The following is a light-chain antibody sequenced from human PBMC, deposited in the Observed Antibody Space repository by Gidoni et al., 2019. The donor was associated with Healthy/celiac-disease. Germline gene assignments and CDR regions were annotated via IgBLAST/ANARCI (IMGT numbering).Light chain of an antibody. CDR3: QQYYSTPRT. J-gene: IGKJ1*01. V-gene: IGKV1-NL1*01. CDR2: AAS. Sequence: DIQMTQSPSSLSASVGDRVTITCRASQGISNSLAWYQQKPGKAPKLLLYAASRFESGVPSRFSGSGSGTYYTLTISILQPEDFATYYCQQYYSTPRTFGQGTKVEIK. CDR1: QGISNS.